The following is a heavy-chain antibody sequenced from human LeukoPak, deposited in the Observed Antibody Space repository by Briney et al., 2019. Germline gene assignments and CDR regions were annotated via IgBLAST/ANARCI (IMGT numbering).Heavy chain of an antibody. V-gene: IGHV3-30*02. CDR1: GFTFSTYV. Sequence: PGRSVRLSCAASGFTFSTYVMHWVRQAPGKGLEWVAFIRYDGSNKYYADSVKGRFTISRDNSKNTLYLQMNSLRAEDTAVYYCAKDRGAGDDAFDIWGQGTMVTVSS. CDR3: AKDRGAGDDAFDI. D-gene: IGHD7-27*01. J-gene: IGHJ3*02. CDR2: IRYDGSNK.